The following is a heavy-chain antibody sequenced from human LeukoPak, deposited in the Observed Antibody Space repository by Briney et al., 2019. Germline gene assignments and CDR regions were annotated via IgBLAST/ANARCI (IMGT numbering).Heavy chain of an antibody. CDR3: ARPRRSGSQVDV. CDR1: GFTFTGYY. J-gene: IGHJ6*04. V-gene: IGHV1-8*02. CDR2: MNPNSGNT. Sequence: ASVKVSCKASGFTFTGYYMHWVRQATGQGLEWMGWMNPNSGNTGYAQKFQGRVTMTRNTSISTAYMELSSLRSEDTAVYYCARPRRSGSQVDVWGKGTTVTISS. D-gene: IGHD3-10*01.